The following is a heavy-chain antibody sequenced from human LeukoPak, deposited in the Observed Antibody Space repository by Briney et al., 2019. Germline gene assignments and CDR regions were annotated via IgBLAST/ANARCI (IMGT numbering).Heavy chain of an antibody. D-gene: IGHD5-12*01. J-gene: IGHJ4*02. Sequence: PGGSLRLSCAASGFTFSSYAMNWVRQAPGKGLEWVSAISGSASSTYYADSLKGRFTISRDNSKNTLYLQMNSLRAEDTAVYYCARDKSGYVGYWGQGTLVTVSS. CDR3: ARDKSGYVGY. CDR1: GFTFSSYA. CDR2: ISGSASST. V-gene: IGHV3-23*01.